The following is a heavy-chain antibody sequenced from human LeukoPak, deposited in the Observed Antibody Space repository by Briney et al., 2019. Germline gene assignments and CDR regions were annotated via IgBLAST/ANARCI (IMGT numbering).Heavy chain of an antibody. Sequence: PGGSLTLSCSASGFTFSSYSMIWLPQAPGKGLEWVLSISSSSSYIYYVDSVKGRFTISSVNAKNSLYLQLNSLRADDTALYYCARQIAAVLSGDAFDIWGQGTMVTVSS. CDR2: ISSSSSYI. D-gene: IGHD6-13*01. CDR1: GFTFSSYS. CDR3: ARQIAAVLSGDAFDI. J-gene: IGHJ3*02. V-gene: IGHV3-21*01.